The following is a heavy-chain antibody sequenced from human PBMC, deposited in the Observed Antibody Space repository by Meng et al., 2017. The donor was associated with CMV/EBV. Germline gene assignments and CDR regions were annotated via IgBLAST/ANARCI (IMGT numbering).Heavy chain of an antibody. J-gene: IGHJ6*02. V-gene: IGHV1-69*10. CDR1: GDTHSKYV. D-gene: IGHD3-3*01. Sequence: SVKDSCKASGDTHSKYVTSWVRQAPGQGLEWMGGIIPMRATTNYAQTFQGRVTITADKSTATVYMELSSLRSEDTAVYFCVGSEEFYHFRSGWEWYYHYGLDVWGPGTTVTVSS. CDR3: VGSEEFYHFRSGWEWYYHYGLDV. CDR2: IIPMRATT.